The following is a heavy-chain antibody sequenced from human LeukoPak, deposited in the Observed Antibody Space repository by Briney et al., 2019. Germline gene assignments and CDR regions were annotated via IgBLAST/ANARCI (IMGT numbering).Heavy chain of an antibody. CDR1: GYSFTSYW. CDR3: ARLSQYSGYEYNY. D-gene: IGHD5-12*01. J-gene: IGHJ4*02. CDR2: IDPSDSYT. V-gene: IGHV5-10-1*01. Sequence: GESLKISCKGSGYSFTSYWISWVRRMPGKGLGWMGRIDPSDSYTNYSPSFQGHVTISADKSISNDYLQWSSLKASDTAMYYCARLSQYSGYEYNYWGQGTLVTVSS.